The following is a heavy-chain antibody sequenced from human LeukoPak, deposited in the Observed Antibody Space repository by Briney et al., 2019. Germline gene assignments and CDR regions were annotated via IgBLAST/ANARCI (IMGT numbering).Heavy chain of an antibody. CDR3: ARGNTYYDFWSGYYTVDPDY. D-gene: IGHD3-3*01. V-gene: IGHV4-39*01. CDR1: GGSISSSFYY. J-gene: IGHJ4*02. CDR2: IYHSGST. Sequence: SETLSLTCTVSGGSISSSFYYWGWIRQPPGKGLEWIGSIYHSGSTYYNPSLKSRVTISVDTSRNQFSLNLSSVTAADTAVYYCARGNTYYDFWSGYYTVDPDYWGQGTLVTVSS.